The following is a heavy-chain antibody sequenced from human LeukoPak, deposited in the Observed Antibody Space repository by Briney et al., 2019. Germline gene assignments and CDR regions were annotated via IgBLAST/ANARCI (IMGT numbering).Heavy chain of an antibody. CDR2: ISWNSGSR. D-gene: IGHD3-22*01. V-gene: IGHV3-9*01. CDR3: AKDQTYYYDSSGYYGPLDY. J-gene: IGHJ4*02. Sequence: GGSLRLSCEASGFTFDDYAMHWVRQAPGKGLEWVSGISWNSGSRGYADSVKGRFTISRDNAKNSLYLQMNSLRAEDTALYYCAKDQTYYYDSSGYYGPLDYWGQGTLVTVSS. CDR1: GFTFDDYA.